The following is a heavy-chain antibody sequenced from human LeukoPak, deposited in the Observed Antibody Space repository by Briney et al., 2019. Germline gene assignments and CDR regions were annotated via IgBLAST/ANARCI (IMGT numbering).Heavy chain of an antibody. CDR2: INPSSGSA. CDR1: GYAFTGAY. Sequence: GASVKVSCKASGYAFTGAYMHWVRQAPGQGLEWMGIINPSSGSARYAQKFQGRVTMTRDMSTSTIYMELSSLRSDDTAFYYCARLAAYCSGACYSDDSWFDPWGQGTLVTVSS. V-gene: IGHV1-46*01. J-gene: IGHJ5*02. CDR3: ARLAAYCSGACYSDDSWFDP. D-gene: IGHD2-21*02.